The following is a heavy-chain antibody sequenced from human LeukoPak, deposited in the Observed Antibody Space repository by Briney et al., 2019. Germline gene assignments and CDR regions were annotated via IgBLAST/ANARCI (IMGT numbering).Heavy chain of an antibody. D-gene: IGHD6-13*01. CDR3: ARHVTTSAAAGGGY. J-gene: IGHJ4*02. Sequence: KASQTLSLTCTVSGGSISSGDYYWSWIRQPPGKGLEWIGNIYYSGSTYYNPSLKSRVTISVDTSKNQFSLKLSSVTAADTAVYYCARHVTTSAAAGGGYWGQGTLVTVSS. V-gene: IGHV4-30-4*01. CDR2: IYYSGST. CDR1: GGSISSGDYY.